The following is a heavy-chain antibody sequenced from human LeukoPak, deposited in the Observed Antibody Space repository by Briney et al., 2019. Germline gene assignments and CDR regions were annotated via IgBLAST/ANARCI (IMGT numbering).Heavy chain of an antibody. D-gene: IGHD5-12*01. CDR3: ARFGYSGWNLEY. CDR1: GFSFRDFW. CDR2: INQGGSVK. J-gene: IGHJ4*02. V-gene: IGHV3-7*01. Sequence: RGSLRLSCAASGFSFRDFWMTWVRQAPGKGLEWVANINQGGSVKYYVDSVKGRFTISRDDAESSLYVQMNSLRDEDTAVYYCARFGYSGWNLEYWGQGTLVTVSS.